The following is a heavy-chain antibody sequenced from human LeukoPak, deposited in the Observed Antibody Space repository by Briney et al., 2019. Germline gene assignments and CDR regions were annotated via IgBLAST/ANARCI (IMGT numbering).Heavy chain of an antibody. CDR3: ASQWQVDY. Sequence: SESLSLTCTVSGGSISSSSYYWGWIRQPPGKGLEWIGSIYYSGSTYYNPSLKSRVTISVDTSKNQFSLKLSSVTAADTAVYYCASQWQVDYWGQGTLVIVSS. CDR1: GGSISSSSYY. CDR2: IYYSGST. V-gene: IGHV4-39*01. J-gene: IGHJ4*02. D-gene: IGHD5-12*01.